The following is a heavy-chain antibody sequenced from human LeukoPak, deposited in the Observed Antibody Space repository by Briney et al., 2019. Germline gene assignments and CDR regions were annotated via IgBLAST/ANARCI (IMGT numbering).Heavy chain of an antibody. V-gene: IGHV3-33*01. D-gene: IGHD5-24*01. Sequence: GRSLRLSCAASGFTFSSYGMHWVRQAPGKGLEWVAVIWYDGSNKYYADSVKGRFTISRDNSKNTLYLQMNSLRDEDTAVYYCARDSVEMAEHDYWGQGTLVTVSS. CDR3: ARDSVEMAEHDY. CDR1: GFTFSSYG. J-gene: IGHJ4*02. CDR2: IWYDGSNK.